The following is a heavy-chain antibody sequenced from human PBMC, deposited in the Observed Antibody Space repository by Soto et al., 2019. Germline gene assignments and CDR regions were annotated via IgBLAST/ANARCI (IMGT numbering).Heavy chain of an antibody. CDR3: ARQGSY. V-gene: IGHV4-39*01. CDR2: IYFTGNT. Sequence: QLQLQESGPGPVKPSDTLSLTGNVSGVSISDTSYYWSWIRQPPGKGLAWIGTIYFTGNTCYHPSLKSRLTISVDTSKNQFSLLLTSVTAADTAVSYCARQGSYWGQGTLVAVSS. J-gene: IGHJ4*02. CDR1: GVSISDTSYY.